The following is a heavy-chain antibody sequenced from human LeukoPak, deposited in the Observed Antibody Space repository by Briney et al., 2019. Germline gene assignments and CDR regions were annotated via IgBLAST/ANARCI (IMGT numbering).Heavy chain of an antibody. V-gene: IGHV3-30*04. CDR3: ARDRDTAMVHDAFDM. CDR1: GSTFSSYA. Sequence: GRSLRLSCAASGSTFSSYAMHWVRQAPGKGLEWVAVVSYDGSNKYYADSVKGRFTSSRDNSKNTLYLQMSSLRAEDTAVYYCARDRDTAMVHDAFDMWGQGTMVTVSS. CDR2: VSYDGSNK. J-gene: IGHJ3*02. D-gene: IGHD5-18*01.